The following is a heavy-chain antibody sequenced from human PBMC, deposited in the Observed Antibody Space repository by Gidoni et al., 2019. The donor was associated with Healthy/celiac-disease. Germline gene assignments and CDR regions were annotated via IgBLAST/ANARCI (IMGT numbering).Heavy chain of an antibody. CDR3: ARGGGYWYYYGMDV. CDR1: GGSLSGYY. Sequence: QVQPQQWGAGLLKPPATLSLTCAVYGGSLSGYYWSCIRQPPGKWLEWIGEINHSGRTNYTPSLKSRVTISVDTSKNQFSLKLSSVTAADTAVYYCARGGGYWYYYGMDVWGQGTTVTVSS. D-gene: IGHD3-16*01. CDR2: INHSGRT. V-gene: IGHV4-34*01. J-gene: IGHJ6*02.